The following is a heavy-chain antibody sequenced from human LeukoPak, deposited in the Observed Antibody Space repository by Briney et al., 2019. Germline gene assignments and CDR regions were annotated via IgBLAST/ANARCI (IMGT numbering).Heavy chain of an antibody. CDR1: GYTFTGYY. CDR2: INPNRGDT. J-gene: IGHJ2*01. D-gene: IGHD3-10*01. V-gene: IGHV1-2*02. Sequence: ASVKVSCKASGYTFTGYYIHWVRQAPGQGLEWMAWINPNRGDTNYVQKFQDRVTMTRDTSISTAYMELSRLRSDDTAVYYCARAPLWFGELLNWHFDLWGRGTLVTVSS. CDR3: ARAPLWFGELLNWHFDL.